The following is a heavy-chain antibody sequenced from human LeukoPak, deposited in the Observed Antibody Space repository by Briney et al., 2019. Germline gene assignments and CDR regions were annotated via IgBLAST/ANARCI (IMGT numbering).Heavy chain of an antibody. CDR2: INPNSGGT. J-gene: IGHJ2*01. CDR3: ARLSSGSYPHWYFDL. CDR1: GYTFTGYY. Sequence: GASVKVSCKASGYTFTGYYMHWVRQAPGQGLEWMGWINPNSGGTNYAQKFQGRVTMTRDTSISTAYMELSRLRSDDTAVYYCARLSSGSYPHWYFDLWGRGTLVTVSS. V-gene: IGHV1-2*02. D-gene: IGHD1-26*01.